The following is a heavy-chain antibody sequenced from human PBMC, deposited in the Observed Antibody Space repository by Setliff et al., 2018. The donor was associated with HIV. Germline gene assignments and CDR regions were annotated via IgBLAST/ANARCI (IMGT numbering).Heavy chain of an antibody. Sequence: KTSETLSLTCDVSGDSFTTTSHSWAWLRQPAGRGLEWIGHVYSRGNTDYNPSLASRVSILMSTSEIQFSLTLNSVTAADTAKYYCARGRLMGSSVLFFDSWGQGILVTVSS. CDR3: ARGRLMGSSVLFFDS. CDR2: VYSRGNT. V-gene: IGHV4-61*09. J-gene: IGHJ4*02. CDR1: GDSFTTTSHS. D-gene: IGHD2-21*01.